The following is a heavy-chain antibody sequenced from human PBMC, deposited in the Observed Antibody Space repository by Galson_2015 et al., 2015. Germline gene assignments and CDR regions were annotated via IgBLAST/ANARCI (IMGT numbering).Heavy chain of an antibody. V-gene: IGHV3-33*01. CDR2: IWYDGSNK. CDR3: ARPSRVSGSYEDAFDI. CDR1: GFTFSSYG. D-gene: IGHD1-26*01. J-gene: IGHJ3*02. Sequence: SLRLSCAASGFTFSSYGMHWVRQAPGKGLEWVAVIWYDGSNKYYADSVKGRFTISRDNSKNTLYLQMNSLRAEDTAVYYCARPSRVSGSYEDAFDIWGQGTMVTVSS.